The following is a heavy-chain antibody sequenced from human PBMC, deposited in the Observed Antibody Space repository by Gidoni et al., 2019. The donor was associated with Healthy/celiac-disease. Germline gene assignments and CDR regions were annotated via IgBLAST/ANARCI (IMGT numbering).Heavy chain of an antibody. CDR1: GGSISSSNW. CDR3: ARRPLRLPRPYDSSGRESY. CDR2: IYHSGST. J-gene: IGHJ4*02. V-gene: IGHV4-4*02. D-gene: IGHD3-22*01. Sequence: QVQLQESGPGLVKPSGTLSLTCAVSGGSISSSNWWSWVRQPPGKGLEWIGEIYHSGSTNYNPSLKSRVTISVDKSKNQFSLKLSSVTAADTAVYYCARRPLRLPRPYDSSGRESYWGQGTLVTVSS.